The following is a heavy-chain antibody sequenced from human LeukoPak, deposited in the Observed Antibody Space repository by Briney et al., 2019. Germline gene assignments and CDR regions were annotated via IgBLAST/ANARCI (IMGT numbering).Heavy chain of an antibody. V-gene: IGHV3-30-3*01. CDR2: ISYDGSNK. D-gene: IGHD3-10*01. J-gene: IGHJ3*02. Sequence: GGSLRLSCAASGFTFSSYAMHWVRQAPGKGLEGVAVISYDGSNKYYADSVKGRFTISRDNSKNTLYLQMNSLRAEDTAVYYCARGITMVRGVILRSAFDIWGQGTMVTVSS. CDR3: ARGITMVRGVILRSAFDI. CDR1: GFTFSSYA.